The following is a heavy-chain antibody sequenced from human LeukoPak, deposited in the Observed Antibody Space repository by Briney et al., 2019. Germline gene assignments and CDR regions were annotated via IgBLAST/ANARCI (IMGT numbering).Heavy chain of an antibody. Sequence: SETLSLTCTVSGGSISSYYWSWIRQPAGKGLEWIGRIYTSGSTNYNPSLKSRVTISVDTSKNQFSLKLSSVTAADTAVYYCARGGYYDSSGYALFDYWGQGTLVTVSS. J-gene: IGHJ4*02. CDR2: IYTSGST. CDR1: GGSISSYY. D-gene: IGHD3-22*01. CDR3: ARGGYYDSSGYALFDY. V-gene: IGHV4-4*07.